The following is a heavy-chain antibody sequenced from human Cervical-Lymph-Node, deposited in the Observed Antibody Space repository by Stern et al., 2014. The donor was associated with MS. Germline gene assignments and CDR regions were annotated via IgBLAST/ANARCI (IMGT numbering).Heavy chain of an antibody. V-gene: IGHV1-18*01. Sequence: DQLVESGAAVKKPGASVKVSCKASGYTFTSYGISWVRQAPGQGIEWMGLISAVNGNQNYAQKLQGRVCMTTDTSTSTVYMELRSLRSDYTAVYYCARGLLGSENAFDIWGQGTMVTVSS. CDR3: ARGLLGSENAFDI. CDR2: ISAVNGNQ. CDR1: GYTFTSYG. D-gene: IGHD2-15*01. J-gene: IGHJ3*02.